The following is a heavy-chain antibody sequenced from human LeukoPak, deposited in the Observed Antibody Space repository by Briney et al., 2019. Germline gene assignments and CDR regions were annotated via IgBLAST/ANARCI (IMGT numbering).Heavy chain of an antibody. CDR2: ISSSSSYR. CDR1: GFTFSDYY. D-gene: IGHD6-13*01. J-gene: IGHJ3*02. Sequence: GGSLRLSCAASGFTFSDYYMSWIRQAPGKGLEWVSYISSSSSYRNYADSVKGRFTISRDNAKNPLYLQMNSLRAEDTAEYYCARNGGEAAAGLYAFDIWGQGTMVTVSS. V-gene: IGHV3-11*06. CDR3: ARNGGEAAAGLYAFDI.